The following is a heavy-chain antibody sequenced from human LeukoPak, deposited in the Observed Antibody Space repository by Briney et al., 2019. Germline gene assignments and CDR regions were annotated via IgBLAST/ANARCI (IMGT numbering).Heavy chain of an antibody. J-gene: IGHJ4*02. CDR3: AKDRDYYLVGFFDY. D-gene: IGHD3-10*01. Sequence: RSGGSLRLSCAASGFTFSSCAMSWVRQAPGKGLEWVSAISGSGVTTYYADSVKGRFTISRDNSKNTLYLQMNSLRAEDTALYYCAKDRDYYLVGFFDYWGQGTLVTVSS. V-gene: IGHV3-23*01. CDR1: GFTFSSCA. CDR2: ISGSGVTT.